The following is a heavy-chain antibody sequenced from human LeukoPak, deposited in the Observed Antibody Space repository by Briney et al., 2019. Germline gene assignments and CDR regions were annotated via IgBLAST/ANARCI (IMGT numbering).Heavy chain of an antibody. CDR2: IYYSGST. Sequence: SETLSLTCAVSGGSLISTTYYWGWIRQPPGKGLEWIGSIYYSGSTYYNPSLKSRVTVSLDASRNQFSLNMRSVTAADTAVYYCARGLSPTSYYYYMDVWGKGTTVTVSS. CDR3: ARGLSPTSYYYYMDV. V-gene: IGHV4-39*07. D-gene: IGHD2/OR15-2a*01. CDR1: GGSLISTTYY. J-gene: IGHJ6*03.